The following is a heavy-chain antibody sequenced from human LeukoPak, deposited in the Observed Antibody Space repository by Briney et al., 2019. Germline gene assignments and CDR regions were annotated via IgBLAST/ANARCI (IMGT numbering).Heavy chain of an antibody. CDR1: GGTFSSYA. V-gene: IGHV1-69*06. J-gene: IGHJ6*03. Sequence: SVKVSCKASGGTFSSYAISWVRQAPGQGLEWMGGIIPIFGTANYAQKFQGRVTITADKSTSTAYMELSSLRSEDTAVYYCARAYGAAKYYYYYCYMDVWGKGTTVTVSS. D-gene: IGHD3-10*01. CDR3: ARAYGAAKYYYYYCYMDV. CDR2: IIPIFGTA.